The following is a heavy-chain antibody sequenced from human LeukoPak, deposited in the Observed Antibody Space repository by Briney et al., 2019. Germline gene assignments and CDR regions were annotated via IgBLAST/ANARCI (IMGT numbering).Heavy chain of an antibody. V-gene: IGHV1-69*04. D-gene: IGHD6-19*01. Sequence: ASVKVSCKASGGTFSSYAISWVRQAPGQGLEWMGRIIPILGIANYAQKFQGRVTITAGKSTSTAYMELSSLRSEDTAVYYCARDGDSSDIIGYFDYWGQGTLVTVSS. J-gene: IGHJ4*02. CDR3: ARDGDSSDIIGYFDY. CDR2: IIPILGIA. CDR1: GGTFSSYA.